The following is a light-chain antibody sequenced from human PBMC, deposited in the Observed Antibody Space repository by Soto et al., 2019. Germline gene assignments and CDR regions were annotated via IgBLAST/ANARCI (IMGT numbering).Light chain of an antibody. Sequence: QSVLTQPASVSGSPGQSITISCTATSSVVGAYDYVSWYQQYPGKAPKLMIYEVINRPSGVSNRFSGSKSGNTASLIISGLQAEEEADYYCSSYTSSSTPVFGGATKVTVL. J-gene: IGLJ2*01. CDR1: SSVVGAYDY. CDR2: EVI. V-gene: IGLV2-14*01. CDR3: SSYTSSSTPV.